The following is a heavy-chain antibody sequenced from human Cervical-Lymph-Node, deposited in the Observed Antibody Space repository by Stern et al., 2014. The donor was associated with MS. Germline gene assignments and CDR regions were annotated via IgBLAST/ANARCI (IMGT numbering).Heavy chain of an antibody. V-gene: IGHV1-69*01. CDR2: LIPFFVET. Sequence: QVQLVESGSEVKKPGSSVRVSCKPSGDTFSSYALSFVRQAPGQGLDGVGGLIPFFVETRYGQKFQGRVTITPEESTGTAFMELTNLTSDDTAVYYCALRRSYYVYWGLGTLISVSS. J-gene: IGHJ4*02. CDR3: ALRRSYYVY. CDR1: GDTFSSYA. D-gene: IGHD4-11*01.